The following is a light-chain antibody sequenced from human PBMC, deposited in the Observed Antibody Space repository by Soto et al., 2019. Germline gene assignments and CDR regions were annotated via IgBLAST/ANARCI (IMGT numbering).Light chain of an antibody. V-gene: IGLV2-14*01. CDR2: DVS. CDR3: SSYTSSSTFYV. CDR1: SSDVGDYNY. Sequence: QSALTQPASVSGSPGQSITLSCTGTSSDVGDYNYVSWYQQHPGKAPKLMIYDVSNRPSGVSNRFSGSKSGNTASLTISGLQAEDEADYYCSSYTSSSTFYVFGTGTKVTV. J-gene: IGLJ1*01.